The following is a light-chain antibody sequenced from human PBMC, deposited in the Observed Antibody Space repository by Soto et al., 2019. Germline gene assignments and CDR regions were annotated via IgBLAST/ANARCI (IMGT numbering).Light chain of an antibody. CDR1: SSDVGTYNY. J-gene: IGLJ2*01. CDR3: SSYTSSSTSVV. CDR2: DVS. V-gene: IGLV2-14*01. Sequence: QSALTQPASVSGSPGQSITISCTGASSDVGTYNYVSWYQQHPGKAPKLMIYDVSNRPSGVSDRFSGSKSGNTASLTISGLQADDGADYYCSSYTSSSTSVVFGGGTKLTVL.